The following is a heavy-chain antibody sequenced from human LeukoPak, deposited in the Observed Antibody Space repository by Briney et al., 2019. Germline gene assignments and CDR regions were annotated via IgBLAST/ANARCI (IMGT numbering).Heavy chain of an antibody. Sequence: GGSLRLSCAASGFTVSSNYMSWVRQAPGKGLEWVAVISYDGSNKYYADSVKGRFTISRDNSKNTLYLQMNSLRAEDTAVYYCAKASVVTPMSGYWGQGTLVTVSS. CDR1: GFTVSSNY. D-gene: IGHD4-23*01. J-gene: IGHJ4*02. CDR3: AKASVVTPMSGY. V-gene: IGHV3-30*18. CDR2: ISYDGSNK.